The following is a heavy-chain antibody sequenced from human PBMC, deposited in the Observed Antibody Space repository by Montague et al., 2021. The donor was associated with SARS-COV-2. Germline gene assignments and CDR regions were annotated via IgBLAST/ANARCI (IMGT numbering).Heavy chain of an antibody. Sequence: SETLSLTCTVSSASISNDIYYWGWIRQPPGKGPEWIGGSRYGGTSYYNPSLKSRVTISIDTSKNQCSLTMTAATAADTAVYFCARQDIQRRFDLWGRGTLVTVSS. D-gene: IGHD1-1*01. CDR3: ARQDIQRRFDL. J-gene: IGHJ2*01. CDR1: SASISNDIYY. V-gene: IGHV4-39*01. CDR2: SRYGGTS.